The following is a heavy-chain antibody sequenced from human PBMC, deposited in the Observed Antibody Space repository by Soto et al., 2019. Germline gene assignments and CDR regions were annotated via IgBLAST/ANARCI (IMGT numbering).Heavy chain of an antibody. D-gene: IGHD3-16*01. V-gene: IGHV1-69*01. J-gene: IGHJ4*02. Sequence: QEQLVQSGPEVKKPGSSVKVSCKDSGGLFSSFAISCVRQAPGQGLEWLGGIIPVFGTTNYAERIQGRVTITADESTDTAYMELRRLISGDTAMYYCARGGGPYVWFNEFWGQGTLVTGSS. CDR1: GGLFSSFA. CDR2: IIPVFGTT. CDR3: ARGGGPYVWFNEF.